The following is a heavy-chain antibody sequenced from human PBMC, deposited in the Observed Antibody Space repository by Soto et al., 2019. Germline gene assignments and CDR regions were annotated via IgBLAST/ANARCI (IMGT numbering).Heavy chain of an antibody. Sequence: DVQLVESGGGLVQPGRSLRLSCAASGFTFDDYAMHWVRQAPGKGLEWVSGISWNSGSIGYADSVKGRFTISRDNAKNSLYLQMNSLRAEDTALYYCAKLGRRSYYGYMDVWGKGTTVTVSS. D-gene: IGHD3-16*01. J-gene: IGHJ6*03. CDR3: AKLGRRSYYGYMDV. CDR1: GFTFDDYA. CDR2: ISWNSGSI. V-gene: IGHV3-9*01.